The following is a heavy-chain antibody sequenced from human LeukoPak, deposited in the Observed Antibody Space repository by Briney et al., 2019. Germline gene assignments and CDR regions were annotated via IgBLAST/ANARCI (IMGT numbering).Heavy chain of an antibody. CDR3: AKGKDC. Sequence: GGSLRLSCVASEFTFSDYAMSWVCQAPGKGLEWVSAITGSGGSTYYADSVKGRFTISRDNSKNTLYLQMNSLRADDTAVYYCAKGKDCWGQGTLVTVSS. CDR1: EFTFSDYA. V-gene: IGHV3-23*01. CDR2: ITGSGGST. J-gene: IGHJ4*02.